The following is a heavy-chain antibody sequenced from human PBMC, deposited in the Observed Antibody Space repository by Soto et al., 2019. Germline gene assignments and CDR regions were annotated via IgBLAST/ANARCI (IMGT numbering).Heavy chain of an antibody. CDR2: IYHSGST. CDR1: SGSISSSNW. D-gene: IGHD2-2*01. Sequence: QVQLQESGPGLVKPSGTLSLTCAVSSGSISSSNWWSWVRQPPGKGLEWIGEIYHSGSTNYNPSLKSRVTISVDKSKNQFSLKXSSVTAADTAVYXCAXRGYCSSTSCSDAFDIWGQGTMVTVSS. J-gene: IGHJ3*02. CDR3: AXRGYCSSTSCSDAFDI. V-gene: IGHV4-4*02.